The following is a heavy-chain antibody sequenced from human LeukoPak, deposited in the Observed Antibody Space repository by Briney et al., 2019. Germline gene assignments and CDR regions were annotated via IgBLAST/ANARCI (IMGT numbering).Heavy chain of an antibody. D-gene: IGHD2-2*02. Sequence: ASVKVSCKASGGTFSSYAISWVRQATGQGLEWMGWMNPNSGNTGYAQKFQGRVTMTRNTSISTAYMELSSLRSEDTAVYYCARDSLLLYRKQKYNWFDPWGQGTLVTVSS. V-gene: IGHV1-8*02. CDR2: MNPNSGNT. CDR1: GGTFSSYA. CDR3: ARDSLLLYRKQKYNWFDP. J-gene: IGHJ5*02.